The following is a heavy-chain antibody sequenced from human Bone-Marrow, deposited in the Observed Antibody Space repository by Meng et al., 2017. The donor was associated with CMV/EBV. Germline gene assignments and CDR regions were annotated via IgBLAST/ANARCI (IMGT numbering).Heavy chain of an antibody. Sequence: GGSLRLSCAASGFTFSSYSMNWVRQAPGKGLEWVSSISSSSSYIYYVDSVKGRFTISRDNAKNSLFLQMNSLRAEDTAVYYCAREDCSSTSCRFQHWGQGTLVTVSS. CDR1: GFTFSSYS. CDR2: ISSSSSYI. V-gene: IGHV3-21*01. D-gene: IGHD2-2*01. CDR3: AREDCSSTSCRFQH. J-gene: IGHJ1*01.